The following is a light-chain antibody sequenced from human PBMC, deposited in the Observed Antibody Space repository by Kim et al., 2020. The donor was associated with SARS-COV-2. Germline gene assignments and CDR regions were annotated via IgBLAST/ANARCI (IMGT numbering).Light chain of an antibody. J-gene: IGLJ3*02. CDR1: NIGSKS. CDR3: QVWDSSSDHRV. Sequence: ARGKVARLPCGGNNIGSKSVPWYQQKPGQAPVLVIYFDSDRPSGIPERFSGSNSGNTATLTISRVEAGDEADYYCQVWDSSSDHRVFGGGTQLTVL. CDR2: FDS. V-gene: IGLV3-21*04.